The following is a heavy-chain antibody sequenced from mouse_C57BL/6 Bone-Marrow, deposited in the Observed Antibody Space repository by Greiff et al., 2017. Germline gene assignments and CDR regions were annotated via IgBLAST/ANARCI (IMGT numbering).Heavy chain of an antibody. CDR2: ISSGSSTI. V-gene: IGHV5-17*01. J-gene: IGHJ4*01. CDR1: GFTFSDYG. Sequence: EVQGVASGGGLVKPGGSLKLSCAASGFTFSDYGMHWVRQAPEKGLEWVAYISSGSSTIYYADTVKGRFTISRDNAKNTLFLQMTSLRSEDTAMYYCARPGFQFFYYYAMDYWGQGTSVTVSS. CDR3: ARPGFQFFYYYAMDY.